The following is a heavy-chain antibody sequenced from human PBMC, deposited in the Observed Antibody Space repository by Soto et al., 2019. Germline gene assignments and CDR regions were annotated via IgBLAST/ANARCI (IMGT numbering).Heavy chain of an antibody. Sequence: QLQLQESGPGLVKPSETLSLTCTVSGGSISSSNDHWGWIRQPPGNGLEWIGSMYYSGSNYYKPSLKSRVTISVDTSKNQLSLKLTSVTAADTALYHCAGQVGNTRPGSWGQGTLVTVSS. D-gene: IGHD1-26*01. V-gene: IGHV4-39*01. CDR1: GGSISSSNDH. CDR2: MYYSGSN. J-gene: IGHJ4*02. CDR3: AGQVGNTRPGS.